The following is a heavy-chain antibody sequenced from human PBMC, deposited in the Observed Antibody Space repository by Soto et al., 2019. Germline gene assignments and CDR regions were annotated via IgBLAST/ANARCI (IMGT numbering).Heavy chain of an antibody. CDR2: IHHSGSI. D-gene: IGHD1-1*01. V-gene: IGHV4-61*08. Sequence: SETLSLTCTVSGGSIRSGDYYWIWIRQSPGKGLEWIGEIHHSGSINYNSSLKSRVTISADTSKNQFFLKLSSVTAADTAVYYCSRGGDAYKAGNYWGQGTLVTVSS. J-gene: IGHJ4*02. CDR1: GGSIRSGDYY. CDR3: SRGGDAYKAGNY.